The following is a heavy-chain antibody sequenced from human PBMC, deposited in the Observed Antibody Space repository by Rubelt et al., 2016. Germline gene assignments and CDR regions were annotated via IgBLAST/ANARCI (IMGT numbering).Heavy chain of an antibody. CDR2: SYDGSNK. J-gene: IGHJ3*02. V-gene: IGHV3-30*01. CDR3: VASKNDAFDI. Sequence: SYDGSNKYYADSVKGRFTISRDNSKNTLYLQMNSLRAEDTAVYYCVASKNDAFDIWGQGTMVTVSS.